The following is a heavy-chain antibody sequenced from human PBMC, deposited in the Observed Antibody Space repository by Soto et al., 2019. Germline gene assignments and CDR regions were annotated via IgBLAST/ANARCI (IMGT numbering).Heavy chain of an antibody. CDR3: ARGPRYSSTSNWFDP. J-gene: IGHJ5*02. V-gene: IGHV4-31*03. CDR1: GGSISSGGYY. Sequence: PSETLSLTCTVSGGSISSGGYYWSWIRQHPGKGLEWIGYIYYSGSTYYNPSLKSRVTISVDTSKNQFSLKLSSVTAADTAVYYCARGPRYSSTSNWFDPWGQGTLVTVSS. D-gene: IGHD6-13*01. CDR2: IYYSGST.